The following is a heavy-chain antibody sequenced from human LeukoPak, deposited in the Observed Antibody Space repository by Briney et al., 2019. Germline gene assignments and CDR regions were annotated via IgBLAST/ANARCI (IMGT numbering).Heavy chain of an antibody. CDR1: GFTFSSYS. D-gene: IGHD3-3*01. Sequence: PGGSLRLSCAASGFTFSSYSMNWVRQAPGKGLEWVSFISSSSSYIYYADSVKGRFTISRDNAKNSLYLQMNSLRAEDTAVYYCARGYYDFWSGPPHLWGQGTLVTVSS. J-gene: IGHJ4*02. CDR3: ARGYYDFWSGPPHL. CDR2: ISSSSSYI. V-gene: IGHV3-21*01.